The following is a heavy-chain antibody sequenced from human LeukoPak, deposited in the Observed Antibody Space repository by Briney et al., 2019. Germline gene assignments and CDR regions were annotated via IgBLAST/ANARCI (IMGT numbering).Heavy chain of an antibody. CDR3: AKVLVLVSANRYYFDY. D-gene: IGHD2-15*01. J-gene: IGHJ4*02. V-gene: IGHV3-23*01. CDR2: ISGSGNST. CDR1: GLTFSGSA. Sequence: PGGSLRVSCAASGLTFSGSAMSWVRQAPGKGLEWVSLISGSGNSTYYADSVKGRFTISRDNSKNTLYLQMNRLRAEDTSVYYCAKVLVLVSANRYYFDYWGQGTLVTVSS.